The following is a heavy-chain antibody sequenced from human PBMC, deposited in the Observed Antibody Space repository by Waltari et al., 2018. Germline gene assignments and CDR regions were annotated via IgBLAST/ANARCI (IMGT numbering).Heavy chain of an antibody. Sequence: VQLPPSAPGLVKTSTNPPLPRPNPGARVTPPDAPSTRNRHPHTRGLEGLGRTYYRSKWYNDYAVSVKSRITINPDTAKNQFSLQLNSVTPEDTAVYYCAMVLWFGEFYYGMDVWGQGTTVTVSS. CDR2: TYYRSKWYN. CDR3: AMVLWFGEFYYGMDV. D-gene: IGHD3-10*01. V-gene: IGHV6-1*01. CDR1: GARVTPPDAP. J-gene: IGHJ6*02.